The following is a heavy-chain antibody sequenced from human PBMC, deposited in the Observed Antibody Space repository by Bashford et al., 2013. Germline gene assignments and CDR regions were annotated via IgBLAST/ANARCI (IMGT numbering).Heavy chain of an antibody. CDR1: GFFFSRYA. J-gene: IGHJ6*03. CDR3: ARIAGTGWPHYYYYMDV. Sequence: GGSLRLSCAASGFFFSRYAMHWVRQVPGKGLEWMAVIWYDGSNTLYADSVRGRFTISRDNDKDTLHLQMDSLRAEDTAVYYCARIAGTGWPHYYYYMDVWGKGTTVTVSS. D-gene: IGHD7-27*01. V-gene: IGHV3-33*01. CDR2: IWYDGSNT.